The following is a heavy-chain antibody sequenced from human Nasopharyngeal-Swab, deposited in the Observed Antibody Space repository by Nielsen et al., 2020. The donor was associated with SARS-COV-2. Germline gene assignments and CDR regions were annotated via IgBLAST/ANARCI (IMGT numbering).Heavy chain of an antibody. D-gene: IGHD3-9*01. CDR1: GVSISSGSYY. CDR2: MYTSGST. Sequence: SETLSLTCSVSGVSISSGSYYWSWIRQPAGKGLEWIGHMYTSGSTNYNPSLKSRVAISIDTSKNQFSLRLSSVTAADTAVYYCAREDRWTLTSFYCALDVWGQGTTVTVSS. J-gene: IGHJ6*02. V-gene: IGHV4-61*09. CDR3: AREDRWTLTSFYCALDV.